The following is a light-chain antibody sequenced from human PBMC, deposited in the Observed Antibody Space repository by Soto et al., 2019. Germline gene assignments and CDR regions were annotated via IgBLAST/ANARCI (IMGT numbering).Light chain of an antibody. CDR3: QQRSNWLFT. V-gene: IGKV3-11*01. J-gene: IGKJ3*01. Sequence: EIVLTQSPATLSLSPGERATLSCRASRSVSSSLAWYQQKPGQAPRLLVYDASNRATGIPARFSGSGSGTYYTLTISSLQPEDFADYYCQQRSNWLFTFGPGTKVDI. CDR2: DAS. CDR1: RSVSSS.